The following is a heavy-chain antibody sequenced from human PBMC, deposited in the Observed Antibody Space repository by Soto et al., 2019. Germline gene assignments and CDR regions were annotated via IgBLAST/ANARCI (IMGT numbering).Heavy chain of an antibody. CDR1: GYSFSSYW. Sequence: PGESQQLSRQGSGYSFSSYWIGWVRQMPGKGLEWMGIIYPSDSDTRYSPSFQGQVTISADKSSRTAYLQWSSLKASDSAMYYCARLPQDYYYHGMDVWGQGTKVTVSS. CDR2: IYPSDSDT. V-gene: IGHV5-51*01. J-gene: IGHJ6*02. CDR3: ARLPQDYYYHGMDV.